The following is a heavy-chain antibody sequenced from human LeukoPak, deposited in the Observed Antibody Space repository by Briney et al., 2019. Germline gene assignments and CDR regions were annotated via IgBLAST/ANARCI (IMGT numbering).Heavy chain of an antibody. D-gene: IGHD3-10*01. J-gene: IGHJ4*02. Sequence: GGSLRLSCAASGFTFSSYSMNWVRQAPGKGLEWVSSISSSSSYIYYADSVRGRFTISRDNAKSSLYLQMNSLRAEDTAVYYCADENYYGSGSFDYWGQGTLVTVSS. CDR2: ISSSSSYI. CDR3: ADENYYGSGSFDY. V-gene: IGHV3-21*01. CDR1: GFTFSSYS.